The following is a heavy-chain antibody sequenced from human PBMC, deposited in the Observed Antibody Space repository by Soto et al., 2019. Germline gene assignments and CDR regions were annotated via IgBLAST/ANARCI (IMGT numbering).Heavy chain of an antibody. Sequence: EVQLVESGGGVIQPGGSLRLSCAASGFTVSNNYMTWVRQAPGKGLEWVSFIYSSGSTYYAEAVKGRFTSSRDNFKNTLYLQMNSLRAEDTAVYYCARGYSYTEAVFDYWGLGTLVTVSS. V-gene: IGHV3-53*01. D-gene: IGHD5-18*01. CDR1: GFTVSNNY. CDR2: IYSSGST. J-gene: IGHJ4*02. CDR3: ARGYSYTEAVFDY.